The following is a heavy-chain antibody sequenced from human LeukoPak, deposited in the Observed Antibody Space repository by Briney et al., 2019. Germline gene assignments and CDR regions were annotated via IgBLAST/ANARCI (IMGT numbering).Heavy chain of an antibody. CDR1: GFTFSSYG. V-gene: IGHV3-30*02. CDR2: IRYDGSNK. D-gene: IGHD6-13*01. J-gene: IGHJ4*02. Sequence: PGGSLRLSCAASGFTFSSYGMHWVRQAPGKGLEWVAFIRYDGSNKYYADSVKGRFTISRDNSKNTLYLQMNSLRAEDTAVYYCAKGKGGYSSSGNFDYWGQGTLVTVSS. CDR3: AKGKGGYSSSGNFDY.